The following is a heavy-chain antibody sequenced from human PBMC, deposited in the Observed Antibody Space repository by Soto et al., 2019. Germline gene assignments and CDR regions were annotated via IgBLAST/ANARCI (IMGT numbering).Heavy chain of an antibody. Sequence: PSETLSLTCTVSGGSISSYYWSWIRQPPGKGLEWIGYIYYSGSTNYNPSLKSRVTISVDTSKNQFSLKLSSVTAADTAVYYCARLSGLRNLYYFDYWGQGTLVTVSS. CDR2: IYYSGST. CDR1: GGSISSYY. CDR3: ARLSGLRNLYYFDY. D-gene: IGHD4-17*01. V-gene: IGHV4-59*08. J-gene: IGHJ4*02.